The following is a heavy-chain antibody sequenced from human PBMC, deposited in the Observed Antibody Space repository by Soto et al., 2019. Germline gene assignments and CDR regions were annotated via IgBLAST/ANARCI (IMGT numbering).Heavy chain of an antibody. Sequence: QVQLQESGPGLVKPSETLSLTCTVSGGSISSYYWSWIRQPPGKGLEWIGYIYYSGSTNYNPSLKSRVTISVDTSKNQFSLKLSSVTAADTAVYYCAKGFGDNNWFDPWGKGTLVSVSS. CDR3: AKGFGDNNWFDP. CDR1: GGSISSYY. D-gene: IGHD3-10*01. CDR2: IYYSGST. V-gene: IGHV4-59*01. J-gene: IGHJ5*02.